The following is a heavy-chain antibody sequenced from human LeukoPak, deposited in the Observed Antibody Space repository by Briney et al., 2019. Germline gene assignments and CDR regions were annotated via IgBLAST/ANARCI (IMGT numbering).Heavy chain of an antibody. CDR1: GGTFSSYA. D-gene: IGHD3-22*01. J-gene: IGHJ4*02. CDR3: ASGPYYYDSSGFFDY. Sequence: GSSVKVSCKASGGTFSSYAISRVRQAPGQGLEWMGRIIPILGIANYAQKFQGRVTITADKSTSTAYMELSSLRSEDTAVYYCASGPYYYDSSGFFDYWGQGTLVTVSS. V-gene: IGHV1-69*04. CDR2: IIPILGIA.